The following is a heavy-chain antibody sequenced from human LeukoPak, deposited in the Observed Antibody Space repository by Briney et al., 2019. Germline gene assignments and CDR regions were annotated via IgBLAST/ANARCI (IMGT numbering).Heavy chain of an antibody. CDR3: ARREVEMATAGDY. CDR1: GYTFTSYG. D-gene: IGHD5-24*01. J-gene: IGHJ4*02. Sequence: GASVTVSFKASGYTFTSYGIRWVRQAPGQGRAGMGWISDYNGNTNYAQKLQGRVTMTTDTSTSTAYMELRSLRSDDTAVYYCARREVEMATAGDYWGQGTLVTVSS. V-gene: IGHV1-18*01. CDR2: ISDYNGNT.